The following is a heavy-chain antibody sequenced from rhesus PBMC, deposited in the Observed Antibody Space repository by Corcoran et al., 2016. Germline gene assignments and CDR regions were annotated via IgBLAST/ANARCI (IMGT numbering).Heavy chain of an antibody. CDR1: GGSISDNYY. CDR2: IYGSSGTT. Sequence: QVQLQESGPGLVKPSETLSLTCAVSGGSISDNYYWNWIRQPQGKGLEWIGNIYGSSGTTYYTPPLTSRVTSSKDTSKNQFALKRTAVTAADTAVYYCARLFWVDIVVVLTAMRVDYWGQGVLVTVSS. V-gene: IGHV4S9*01. D-gene: IGHD2-27*01. J-gene: IGHJ4*01. CDR3: ARLFWVDIVVVLTAMRVDY.